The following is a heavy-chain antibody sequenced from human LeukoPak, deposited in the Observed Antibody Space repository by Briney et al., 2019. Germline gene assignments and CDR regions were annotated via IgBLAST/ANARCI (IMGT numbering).Heavy chain of an antibody. CDR2: MKQDGREQ. CDR3: ARVPHYSSGTYYMRFPLYFDY. J-gene: IGHJ4*02. V-gene: IGHV3-7*01. Sequence: GGSLRLSCTASGFTFSIYWMSWVRQAPGKGLEWVANMKQDGREQYYVDSVKGRFTIYSDNAKNSLYLQMNSLRADDTAVYYCARVPHYSSGTYYMRFPLYFDYWGQGTLVTVSS. CDR1: GFTFSIYW. D-gene: IGHD3-10*01.